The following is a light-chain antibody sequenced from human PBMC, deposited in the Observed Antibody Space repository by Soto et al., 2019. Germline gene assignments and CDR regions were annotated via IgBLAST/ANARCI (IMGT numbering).Light chain of an antibody. CDR1: QSVSTY. V-gene: IGKV3-11*01. CDR3: QQRRNWQVT. J-gene: IGKJ5*01. Sequence: EIVMTQSPGTLSLSPGDTATLSCRASQSVSTYLAWYQQKPGQAPRLLIYDASNRATGIPARFSGSGSGADFTLTISSLEPEDFAVYYCQQRRNWQVTFGQGTRLEIK. CDR2: DAS.